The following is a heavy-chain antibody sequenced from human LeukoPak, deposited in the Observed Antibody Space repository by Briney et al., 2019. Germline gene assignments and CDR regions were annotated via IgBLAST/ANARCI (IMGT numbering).Heavy chain of an antibody. Sequence: SETLSLTCAVYGGSFSGYYWSWIRQLPGKGLEWDGEVNHSGSTDYNPSLKSRVTISVDTSKHQSPLKLSSVTAADTAVYHCARDNYYYGSGSYYFDYWGQGTLVTVSS. J-gene: IGHJ4*02. D-gene: IGHD3-10*01. CDR3: ARDNYYYGSGSYYFDY. CDR1: GGSFSGYY. CDR2: VNHSGST. V-gene: IGHV4-34*01.